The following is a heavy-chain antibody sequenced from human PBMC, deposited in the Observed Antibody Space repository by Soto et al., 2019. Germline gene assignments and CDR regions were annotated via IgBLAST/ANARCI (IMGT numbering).Heavy chain of an antibody. CDR2: IRSKANSYAT. V-gene: IGHV3-73*02. CDR1: GFTFSGSA. CDR3: TTPHSSSGSRVRDYYYGMDV. D-gene: IGHD6-13*01. J-gene: IGHJ6*02. Sequence: EVQLVESGGGLVQPGGSLKLSCAASGFTFSGSAMHWVRQASGKGLEWVGRIRSKANSYATAYAASVKGRFTISRDDSKNTAYLQMNSLKTEVTAVYYCTTPHSSSGSRVRDYYYGMDVWGQGTTVTVSS.